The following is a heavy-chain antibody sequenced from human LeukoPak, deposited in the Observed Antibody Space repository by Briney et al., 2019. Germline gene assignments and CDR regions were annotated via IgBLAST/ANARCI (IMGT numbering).Heavy chain of an antibody. D-gene: IGHD6-13*01. V-gene: IGHV3-7*01. CDR1: GFIFSSYL. Sequence: GGSLRLSCAASGFIFSSYLMSWVRQAPGKGLEWVASIKQEGSEKYYVDSVKGRFTISRDNAKNSLYLQLNSLRAEDTAVYYCARLRFVAATGVSPFDYWGQGTLVTISS. J-gene: IGHJ4*02. CDR2: IKQEGSEK. CDR3: ARLRFVAATGVSPFDY.